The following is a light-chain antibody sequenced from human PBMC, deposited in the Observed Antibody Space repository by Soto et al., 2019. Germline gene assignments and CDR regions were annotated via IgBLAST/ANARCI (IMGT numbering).Light chain of an antibody. CDR2: KAS. CDR1: QSISSW. CDR3: QQYNDNWT. V-gene: IGKV1-5*03. Sequence: DIQMIQSPSTLSASVGDRNTITCRASQSISSWLAWYQQKPGKAPKLLIYKASTLQSGVPSRFSGSGSGTEFTLAISSLQPDDSATYYCQQYNDNWTFGQGTKVDIK. J-gene: IGKJ1*01.